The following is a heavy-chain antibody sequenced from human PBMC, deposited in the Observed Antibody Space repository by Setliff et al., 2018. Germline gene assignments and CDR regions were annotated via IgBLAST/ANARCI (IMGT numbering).Heavy chain of an antibody. CDR3: ARDSSGWSGFSRLVGVYYYYMDV. Sequence: ASVKVSCTASGYTFTRYAMNWVRQAPGQGLEWMGWINTNTGNPTYAQGFTGRFVFSLDTSVSTAYLQISSLKAEDTAVYYCARDSSGWSGFSRLVGVYYYYMDVWGKGTTVTVSS. D-gene: IGHD6-19*01. CDR1: GYTFTRYA. J-gene: IGHJ6*03. CDR2: INTNTGNP. V-gene: IGHV7-4-1*02.